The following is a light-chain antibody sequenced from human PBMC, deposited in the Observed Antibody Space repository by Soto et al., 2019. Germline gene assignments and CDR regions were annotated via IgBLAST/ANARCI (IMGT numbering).Light chain of an antibody. V-gene: IGKV1-9*01. CDR3: QQLNGSPWT. CDR1: PAIASF. Sequence: IQLTHYPSSLSASVGDRVTITCRASPAIASFLAWYQQKPGTAPKLLIYGASTLQSGVPSRFSGSRSGTDYTLTIASLQPEDFATYYCQQLNGSPWTFGQGTKVDIK. CDR2: GAS. J-gene: IGKJ1*01.